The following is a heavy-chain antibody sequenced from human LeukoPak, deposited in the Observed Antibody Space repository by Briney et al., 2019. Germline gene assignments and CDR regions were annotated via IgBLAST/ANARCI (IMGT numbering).Heavy chain of an antibody. J-gene: IGHJ5*02. D-gene: IGHD2-2*03. CDR3: SREWGGFGYEYWFDP. CDR2: ITSNTKYI. CDR1: GFTFDTYT. V-gene: IGHV3-21*06. Sequence: GGSLRLSCAASGFTFDTYTMNWVRQAPGKGLEWVSSITSNTKYIFYADSVKGRFTISRDNAKNSLFLQMNRLRDEDTAVYYCSREWGGFGYEYWFDPWGQGTLVTVSS.